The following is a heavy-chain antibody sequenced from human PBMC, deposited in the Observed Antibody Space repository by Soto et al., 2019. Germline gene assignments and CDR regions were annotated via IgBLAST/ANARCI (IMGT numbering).Heavy chain of an antibody. CDR2: ISYSGNT. V-gene: IGHV4-59*01. Sequence: QVELQESGPGLVKPSETLSLTCTVSGGSISSFYWSWIRQPPGKGLEWIGYISYSGNTNYNPSLKSRVTISEGTSKNQFSLRLRSVTAADTAVYYCARDSGITGTFDYWGQGTLATVSS. CDR1: GGSISSFY. D-gene: IGHD1-20*01. CDR3: ARDSGITGTFDY. J-gene: IGHJ4*02.